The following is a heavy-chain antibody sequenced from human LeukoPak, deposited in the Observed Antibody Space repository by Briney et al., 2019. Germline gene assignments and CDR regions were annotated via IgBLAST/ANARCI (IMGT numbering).Heavy chain of an antibody. D-gene: IGHD3-3*01. Sequence: PGRSLRLSCAASGFTFDDYAMHWVRQAPGKGLEWVTFIRYDGSNKYYTDSVKARFTISRDNSKNTLYLQMNSLRAEDTAVYYCAKAAHYDFWSGYDYWGQGTVVTVSS. CDR2: IRYDGSNK. CDR3: AKAAHYDFWSGYDY. V-gene: IGHV3-30*02. CDR1: GFTFDDYA. J-gene: IGHJ4*02.